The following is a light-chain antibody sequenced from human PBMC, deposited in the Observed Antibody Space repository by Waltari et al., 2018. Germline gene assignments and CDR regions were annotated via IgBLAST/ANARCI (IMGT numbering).Light chain of an antibody. CDR1: GLSRHF. CDR3: DSRDTNGNRLTVV. Sequence: SSDLTQDPTVSVALGQTVRITCQGDGLSRHFANWYQQKPGQAPFLVISGKDNRPSGIPDRFPRSGSGKAASLTITGAQAEDEADYYCDSRDTNGNRLTVVFGGGTKLTVL. J-gene: IGLJ2*01. CDR2: GKD. V-gene: IGLV3-19*01.